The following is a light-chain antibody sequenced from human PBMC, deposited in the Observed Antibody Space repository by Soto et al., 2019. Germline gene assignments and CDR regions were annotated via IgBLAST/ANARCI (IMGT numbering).Light chain of an antibody. CDR2: EAS. Sequence: DIQMTQTPSTLSASVGGTVTITCRASRSISSWLAWYQQTPGIPPKLLIYEASTLQSGVPSRFSGGQYGTEFTLTISRLHPDYSATYYCQQYDVHSTFGQGTKVDIK. V-gene: IGKV1-5*03. J-gene: IGKJ1*01. CDR1: RSISSW. CDR3: QQYDVHST.